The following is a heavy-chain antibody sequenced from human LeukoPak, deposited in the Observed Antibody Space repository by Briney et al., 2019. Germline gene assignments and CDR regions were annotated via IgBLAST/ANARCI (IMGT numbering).Heavy chain of an antibody. CDR1: GFTFSSYW. J-gene: IGHJ4*02. CDR3: AKTLGYYYDSSGYYYGY. D-gene: IGHD3-22*01. CDR2: INSDGSST. Sequence: GGSLRLSCAASGFTFSSYWMHWVRQAPGKGLVRVSRINSDGSSTSYADSVKGRFTISRDNSKNTLYLQMNSLRAEDTAVYYCAKTLGYYYDSSGYYYGYWGQGTLVTVSS. V-gene: IGHV3-74*01.